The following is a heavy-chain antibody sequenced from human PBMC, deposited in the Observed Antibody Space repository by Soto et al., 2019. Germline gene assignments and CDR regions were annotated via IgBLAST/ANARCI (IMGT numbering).Heavy chain of an antibody. D-gene: IGHD3-3*01. CDR1: GGSFTGYY. V-gene: IGHV4-34*01. J-gene: IGHJ6*02. CDR2: INYRGST. Sequence: PSETLSLTCAVDGGSFTGYYWTWIRQTPGKGLEWIGEINYRGSTYYNPSLESRITMAVDTSKNQFSLKLSSVTAADTAVYFCVRGQPHRITIFEVVIRSYDYGMDVWGQGTTVTVSS. CDR3: VRGQPHRITIFEVVIRSYDYGMDV.